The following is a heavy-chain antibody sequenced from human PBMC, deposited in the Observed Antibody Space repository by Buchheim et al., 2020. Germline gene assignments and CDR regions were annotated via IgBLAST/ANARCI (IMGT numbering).Heavy chain of an antibody. CDR3: ARDVGPNYDFWSGCSGGWFDP. CDR1: GFTFSSYW. D-gene: IGHD3-3*01. J-gene: IGHJ5*02. V-gene: IGHV3-74*01. CDR2: INSDGSST. Sequence: EVQLVESGGGLVQPGGSLRLSCAASGFTFSSYWMHWVRQAPGKGLVWVSRINSDGSSTSYADSVKGRFTISRDNAKNTLYLQMNSLRAEDTAVYYCARDVGPNYDFWSGCSGGWFDPWGQGTL.